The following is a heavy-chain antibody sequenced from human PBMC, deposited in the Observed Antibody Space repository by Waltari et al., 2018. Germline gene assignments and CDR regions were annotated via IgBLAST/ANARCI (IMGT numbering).Heavy chain of an antibody. CDR2: IYYSGST. V-gene: IGHV4-59*01. D-gene: IGHD6-13*01. J-gene: IGHJ6*03. Sequence: QVQLQESGPGLVKPSETLSLTCTVSGGSISSYYWSWIRQPPGKGLEWIGYIYYSGSTNYNPSLKSRVTISVDTSKNQFSLKLSSVTAADTAVYYFARAHSSSWYEDYYYYYMDVWGKGTTVTISS. CDR3: ARAHSSSWYEDYYYYYMDV. CDR1: GGSISSYY.